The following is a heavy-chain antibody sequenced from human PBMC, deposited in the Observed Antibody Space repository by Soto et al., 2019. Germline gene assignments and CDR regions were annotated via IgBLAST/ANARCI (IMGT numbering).Heavy chain of an antibody. CDR2: ISSDGRDT. J-gene: IGHJ4*02. D-gene: IGHD6-13*01. CDR3: VRGWIPEQHLGYLQS. V-gene: IGHV3-74*01. Sequence: EVQLVESGGGLVQPGGSLRLSCAASGFTFNKYWMHWVRQAPGKGLVWVSRISSDGRDTIFAGSVRGRFSVSRDNAKNMLYLQMNSLTPDDTALYYCVRGWIPEQHLGYLQSWGQGTLVTVSS. CDR1: GFTFNKYW.